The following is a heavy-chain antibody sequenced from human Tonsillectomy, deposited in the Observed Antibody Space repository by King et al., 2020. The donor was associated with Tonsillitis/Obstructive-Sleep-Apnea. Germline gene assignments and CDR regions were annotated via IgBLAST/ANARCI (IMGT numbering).Heavy chain of an antibody. D-gene: IGHD3-3*01. CDR1: GFTFSSYS. V-gene: IGHV3-21*01. Sequence: VQLVESGGGLVKPGGSLRLSCAASGFTFSSYSMNWVRQAPGKGLEWVSSISSSSSYIYYADSVKGRFTISRDNTKNSLYLQMNSLRAEDTAVYYCARGDDFWAFDIWGQGTMVTVSS. CDR3: ARGDDFWAFDI. J-gene: IGHJ3*02. CDR2: ISSSSSYI.